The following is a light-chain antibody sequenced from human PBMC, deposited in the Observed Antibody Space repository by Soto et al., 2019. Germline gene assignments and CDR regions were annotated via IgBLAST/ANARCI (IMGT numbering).Light chain of an antibody. Sequence: QSVLTQPASVSGSPGQSITISCTGTSSDVGGYNYVSWYRQHPGKAPTLVIYEVRNRPSGVSNRFSGSKSGNTASLTISRLQAEDEADYYCSSYTCSSTDVFGSGTNVTVL. J-gene: IGLJ1*01. V-gene: IGLV2-14*01. CDR3: SSYTCSSTDV. CDR2: EVR. CDR1: SSDVGGYNY.